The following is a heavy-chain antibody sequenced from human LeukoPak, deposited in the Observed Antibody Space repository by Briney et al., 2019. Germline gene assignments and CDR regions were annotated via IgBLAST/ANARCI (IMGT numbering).Heavy chain of an antibody. V-gene: IGHV3-7*03. Sequence: GGSLRLSCAASGFTFSRNWMTWVRQAPGKGLEWVASINHNGNVNYYVDSVKGRFTISRDNAKNSLYLQMSNLRAEDTAVYFCARGGGLDVWGQGATVTVSS. D-gene: IGHD3-16*01. CDR3: ARGGGLDV. CDR1: GFTFSRNW. J-gene: IGHJ6*02. CDR2: INHNGNVN.